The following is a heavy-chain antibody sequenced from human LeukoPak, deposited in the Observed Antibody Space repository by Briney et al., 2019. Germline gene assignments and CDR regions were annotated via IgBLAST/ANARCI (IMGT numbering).Heavy chain of an antibody. J-gene: IGHJ3*02. Sequence: PGGSLRLSCAASGFTFSTYVMNWFRQAPGKGLEWVSTISVGAEYIFYADSVKGRFTISRDNSKNTVYLQMNSLRAEDTAVYYCARGYYYDSSGYLGAFDIWGQGTMVTVYS. CDR2: ISVGAEYI. CDR3: ARGYYYDSSGYLGAFDI. D-gene: IGHD3-22*01. V-gene: IGHV3-23*01. CDR1: GFTFSTYV.